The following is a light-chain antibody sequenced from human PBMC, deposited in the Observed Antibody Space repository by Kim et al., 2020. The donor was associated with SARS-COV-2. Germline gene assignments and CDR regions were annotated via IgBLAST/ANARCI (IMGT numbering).Light chain of an antibody. CDR2: DNN. CDR1: NSNIGAGFD. V-gene: IGLV1-40*01. CDR3: QSFDISLSGFVI. J-gene: IGLJ2*01. Sequence: VTISCTGSNSNIGAGFDVHWYQQVPGTAPKLRISDNNNRPAGVPDRISTSKSDTSVSLAISGLQPEDEADYYCQSFDISLSGFVIFGGGTQLTVL.